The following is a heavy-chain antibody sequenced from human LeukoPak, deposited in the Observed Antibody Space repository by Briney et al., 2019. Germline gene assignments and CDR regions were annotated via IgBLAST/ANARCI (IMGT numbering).Heavy chain of an antibody. J-gene: IGHJ4*02. Sequence: GASVKVSCKASGYTFTSYYMHRVRQAPGQGLEWMGWMNPNSGNTGYAQKFQGRVTMTRNTSISTAYMELSSLRSEDTAVYYCARGPYESDYWGQGTLVTVSS. V-gene: IGHV1-8*02. CDR3: ARGPYESDY. CDR2: MNPNSGNT. D-gene: IGHD3-3*01. CDR1: GYTFTSYY.